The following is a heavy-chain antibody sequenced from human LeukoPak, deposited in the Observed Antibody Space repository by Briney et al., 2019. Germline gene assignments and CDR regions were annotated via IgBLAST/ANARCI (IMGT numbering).Heavy chain of an antibody. CDR2: IYSGGST. Sequence: GGSLRLSCAASGFTVSSNHMSWVRQAPGKGPEWVSVIYSGGSTYYADSVKGRFTISRDNSKNTLYLQMNSLRAEDTAVYYCARARRYGDYGYWGQGTLVTVSS. CDR1: GFTVSSNH. J-gene: IGHJ4*02. D-gene: IGHD4-17*01. CDR3: ARARRYGDYGY. V-gene: IGHV3-53*01.